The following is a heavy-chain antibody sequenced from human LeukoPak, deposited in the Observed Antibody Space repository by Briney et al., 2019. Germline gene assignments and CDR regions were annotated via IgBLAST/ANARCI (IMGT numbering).Heavy chain of an antibody. CDR1: GFTFSSYA. J-gene: IGHJ4*02. CDR3: AYNSDSSGYYAPLFDY. Sequence: GGSLRLSCAASGFTFSSYAMHWVRQAPGKGLEWVAVIPYDGSNKYYADSVKGRFTISRDNSKNTLYLQMNSLRAEDTAVYYCAYNSDSSGYYAPLFDYWGQGTLVTVSS. V-gene: IGHV3-30-3*01. CDR2: IPYDGSNK. D-gene: IGHD3-22*01.